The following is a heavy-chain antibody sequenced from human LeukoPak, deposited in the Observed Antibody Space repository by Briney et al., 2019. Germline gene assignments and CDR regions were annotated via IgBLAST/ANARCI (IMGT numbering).Heavy chain of an antibody. D-gene: IGHD5-18*01. CDR3: ARHLSGVTGYTYGRGIDY. CDR2: ISSSSSTI. V-gene: IGHV3-48*04. J-gene: IGHJ4*02. Sequence: GGSLRLSCAASGFTFSSYSMNWVRQAPGKGLEWVSYISSSSSTIYYADSVKGRFTISRDNAKKSLYLQVNSLRAEDTAVYYCARHLSGVTGYTYGRGIDYWGQGTLVTVSS. CDR1: GFTFSSYS.